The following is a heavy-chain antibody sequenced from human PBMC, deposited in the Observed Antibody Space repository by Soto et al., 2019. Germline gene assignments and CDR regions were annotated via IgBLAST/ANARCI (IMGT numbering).Heavy chain of an antibody. D-gene: IGHD6-19*01. Sequence: EVQLLESGGGLVQPGGSLRLSCAASGFTFSSYAMRWVRQAPGKRLAWVSGISGSGDSTYYADSVKGRFTISRDNSKNTLYLQMNSLRAEDTAVYYCAKGVPGIAVAGTGYFQHWGQGTLVTVSS. V-gene: IGHV3-23*01. J-gene: IGHJ1*01. CDR3: AKGVPGIAVAGTGYFQH. CDR1: GFTFSSYA. CDR2: ISGSGDST.